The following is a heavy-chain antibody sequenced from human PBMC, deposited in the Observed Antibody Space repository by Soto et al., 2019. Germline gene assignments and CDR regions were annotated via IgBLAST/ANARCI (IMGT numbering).Heavy chain of an antibody. Sequence: GGSLRLSWAASGFTFSRYGIHWVRQAPGKGLEWVAVISYDGSNKYYADSVKGRFTISRDNSKNTLYLQMNSLRAEDTAVYYCAKERYYSSGDFGGAYAFDIWGQGTMVTVSS. J-gene: IGHJ3*02. CDR3: AKERYYSSGDFGGAYAFDI. CDR1: GFTFSRYG. V-gene: IGHV3-30*18. D-gene: IGHD6-19*01. CDR2: ISYDGSNK.